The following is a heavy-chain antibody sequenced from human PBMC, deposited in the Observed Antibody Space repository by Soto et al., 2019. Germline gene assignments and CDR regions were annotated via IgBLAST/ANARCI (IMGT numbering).Heavy chain of an antibody. D-gene: IGHD2-15*01. V-gene: IGHV1-8*01. CDR2: MNPNSGNT. CDR3: ARASPYCSGGSCYSTIPDAFDI. Sequence: ASVKVSCKASGYTFTSYDINWVRQATGQGLEWMGWMNPNSGNTGYAQKFQGRVTMTRNTSISTAYMELSSLRSEDTAVYYCARASPYCSGGSCYSTIPDAFDIWGQGTMLTVSS. CDR1: GYTFTSYD. J-gene: IGHJ3*02.